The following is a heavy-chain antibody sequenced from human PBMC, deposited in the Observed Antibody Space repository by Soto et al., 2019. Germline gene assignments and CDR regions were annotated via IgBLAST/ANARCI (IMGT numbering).Heavy chain of an antibody. CDR1: GYTFTSYG. CDR3: ARAGKYDYGSGRPYYYGMDV. Sequence: QVQLVQSGAEVKKPGASVKVSCKASGYTFTSYGVSWVRQAPGQGLEWMGWISGYNGNTNYAQKLQGRVTMTTDTSTSTAYMELRSLRSDDTAVYYCARAGKYDYGSGRPYYYGMDVWGQGITVTVSS. CDR2: ISGYNGNT. V-gene: IGHV1-18*04. D-gene: IGHD3-10*01. J-gene: IGHJ6*02.